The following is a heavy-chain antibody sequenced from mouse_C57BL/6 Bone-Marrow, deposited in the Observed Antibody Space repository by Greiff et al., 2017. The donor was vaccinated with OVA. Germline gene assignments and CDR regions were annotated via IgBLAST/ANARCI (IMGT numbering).Heavy chain of an antibody. CDR3: ARGDGYYDYYAMDY. CDR2: IDPSDSYT. V-gene: IGHV1-69*01. J-gene: IGHJ4*01. D-gene: IGHD2-3*01. Sequence: VQLQQPGAELVMPGASVKLSCKASGYTFTSYWMHWVKQRPGQGLEWIGEIDPSDSYTNYNQKFKGKSTLTVDKSSSTAYMQLSSLTSEDSAVYYCARGDGYYDYYAMDYWGQGTSVTVSS. CDR1: GYTFTSYW.